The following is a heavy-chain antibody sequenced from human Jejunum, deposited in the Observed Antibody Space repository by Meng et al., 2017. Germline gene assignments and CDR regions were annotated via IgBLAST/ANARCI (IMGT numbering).Heavy chain of an antibody. Sequence: LQESGPGLVKPSGTLSLTCEVSGDSISSTNWWDWLRQPPGKGLEWIGEIYHSGRTNFNPSLESRVTISVDESKNQFSLTLNSVTAADTAVYYCARGVGDIRVGFDYWGQGILVTVSS. CDR1: GDSISSTNW. V-gene: IGHV4-4*02. CDR2: IYHSGRT. CDR3: ARGVGDIRVGFDY. J-gene: IGHJ4*02. D-gene: IGHD5-12*01.